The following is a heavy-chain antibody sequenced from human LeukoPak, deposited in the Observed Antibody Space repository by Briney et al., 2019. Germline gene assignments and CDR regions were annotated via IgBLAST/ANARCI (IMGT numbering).Heavy chain of an antibody. D-gene: IGHD3-9*01. V-gene: IGHV1-69*04. CDR2: IIPIRGIG. CDR3: ARDLGSPILRYFDWSPATWFDP. J-gene: IGHJ5*02. Sequence: ASVKVSCKASGGTFSSYAISWVRQAPGQGLEWMGRIIPIRGIGNYAQKFQGRVTITADKSTSTAYMELSSLRSEDTAVYYCARDLGSPILRYFDWSPATWFDPWGQGTLVTVSS. CDR1: GGTFSSYA.